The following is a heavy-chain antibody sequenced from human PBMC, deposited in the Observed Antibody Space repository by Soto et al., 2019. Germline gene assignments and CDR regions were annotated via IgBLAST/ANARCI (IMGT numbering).Heavy chain of an antibody. CDR2: IYHSGST. CDR3: ASSALRFLEWSSNYYYYGMDV. D-gene: IGHD3-3*01. V-gene: IGHV4-30-2*01. CDR1: GGSISSGGYS. Sequence: PSETLSLTCAVSGGSISSGGYSWSWIRQPPGKGLEWIGYIYHSGSTYYNPSLKSRVTISVDRSKNQFSLKLSSVTAADTAVYYCASSALRFLEWSSNYYYYGMDVWGQGTTVTVSS. J-gene: IGHJ6*02.